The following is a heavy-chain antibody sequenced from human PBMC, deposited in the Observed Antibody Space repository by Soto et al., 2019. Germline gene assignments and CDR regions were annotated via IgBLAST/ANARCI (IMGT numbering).Heavy chain of an antibody. Sequence: GHSGRVSCKAAGYTFTGYYMHWVRQAPGQGLEWMGWINPSSGGTNYAQKFQGRVTMTRDTSISTAYMELSRLRSDDTAVYYCAGSRQWLAGGNWFDPWGQGTLVTVSS. D-gene: IGHD6-19*01. J-gene: IGHJ5*02. CDR1: GYTFTGYY. V-gene: IGHV1-2*02. CDR3: AGSRQWLAGGNWFDP. CDR2: INPSSGGT.